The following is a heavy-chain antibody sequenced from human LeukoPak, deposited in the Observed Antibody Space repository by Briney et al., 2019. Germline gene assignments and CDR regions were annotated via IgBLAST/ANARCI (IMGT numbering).Heavy chain of an antibody. CDR3: ARWATTGISYFDS. D-gene: IGHD4-11*01. CDR2: INHSGNT. CDR1: GGSFSGYY. V-gene: IGHV4-34*01. J-gene: IGHJ4*02. Sequence: PSETLSLTCAVYGGSFSGYYWTWIRQPPGKGLEWIGEINHSGNTKYNPSLKSRITISVDTSKNQFSLKWSSVTAADTAVYYCARWATTGISYFDSWGQGTLVTVSS.